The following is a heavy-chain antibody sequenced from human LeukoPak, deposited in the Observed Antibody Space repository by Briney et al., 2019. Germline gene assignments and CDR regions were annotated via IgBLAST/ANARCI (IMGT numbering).Heavy chain of an antibody. CDR3: ARRVGYYYVSSGYYFDY. D-gene: IGHD3-22*01. Sequence: PSETLSLTCTVSGGSISSSSYYWGWIRQPPGTGLEWIGSIYYSGSTYYNPSLKSRVTISVDTSKNQFSLKLSSVTAADTAVYYCARRVGYYYVSSGYYFDYWGQGTLVTVSS. CDR1: GGSISSSSYY. CDR2: IYYSGST. V-gene: IGHV4-39*01. J-gene: IGHJ4*02.